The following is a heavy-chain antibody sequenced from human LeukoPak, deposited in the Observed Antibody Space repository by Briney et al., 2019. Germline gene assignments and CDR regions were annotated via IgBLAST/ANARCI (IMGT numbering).Heavy chain of an antibody. D-gene: IGHD4-11*01. V-gene: IGHV3-21*01. CDR1: GFTFSSYS. J-gene: IGHJ6*03. Sequence: PGGSLRLSCAASGFTFSSYSMNWVRQAPGKGLEWVSSISSSSSYIYYADSVKGRFTISRDNAKNSLYLQMNSLRAEDTAVYYCARVMGYSKYYYYYMDVWGKGTTVTVSS. CDR3: ARVMGYSKYYYYYMDV. CDR2: ISSSSSYI.